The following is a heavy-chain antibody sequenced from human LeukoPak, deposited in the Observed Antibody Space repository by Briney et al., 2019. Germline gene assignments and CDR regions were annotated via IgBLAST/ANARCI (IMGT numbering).Heavy chain of an antibody. CDR1: GGSISSYY. V-gene: IGHV4-59*01. CDR2: IYYSGST. D-gene: IGHD3-9*01. CDR3: ARDSGWLLFDY. J-gene: IGHJ4*02. Sequence: SETLSHTCTVSGGSISSYYWSWIRQPPGKGLEWIGYIYYSGSTNYNPSLKSRVTISVDTSKNQFSLKLSSVTAADTAVYYCARDSGWLLFDYWGQGTLVTVSS.